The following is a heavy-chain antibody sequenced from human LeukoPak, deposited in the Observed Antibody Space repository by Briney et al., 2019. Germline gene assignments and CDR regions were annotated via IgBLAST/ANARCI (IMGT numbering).Heavy chain of an antibody. Sequence: GGSLRLSCAASGFIFSSYSMSWVRQAPGKGLEWVSVITGSGGNTYYADSVKGRFTISKDNSKNTVYLQISSLRVDDTAVYYCAKAASSSWPSYYYGMDVWGQGTTVTVSS. D-gene: IGHD6-13*01. J-gene: IGHJ6*02. CDR2: ITGSGGNT. CDR3: AKAASSSWPSYYYGMDV. V-gene: IGHV3-23*01. CDR1: GFIFSSYS.